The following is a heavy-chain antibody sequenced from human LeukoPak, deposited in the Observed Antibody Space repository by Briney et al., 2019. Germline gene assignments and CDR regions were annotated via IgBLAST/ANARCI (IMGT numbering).Heavy chain of an antibody. CDR1: GGSISSGDYY. CDR2: IYYSGST. D-gene: IGHD1-26*01. CDR3: AREVPWVWNFDL. J-gene: IGHJ2*01. V-gene: IGHV4-30-4*01. Sequence: SETLSLTCTVSGGSISSGDYYWSWIRQPPGTGLEWIGYIYYSGSTYYNPSLKSRVTISVDTSKNQFSLKLNSVTAADTAVYYCAREVPWVWNFDLWGRGTLVTVSS.